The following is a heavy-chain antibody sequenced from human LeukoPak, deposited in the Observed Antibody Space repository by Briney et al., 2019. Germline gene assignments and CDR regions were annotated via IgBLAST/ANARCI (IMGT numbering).Heavy chain of an antibody. CDR1: GXSISTSNYY. CDR2: IYNGGGT. D-gene: IGHD5-18*01. CDR3: ARYMSSTAQDY. Sequence: SSETLSLTCTVSGXSISTSNYYWGWIRQAPGKGLEWIGSIYNGGGTHYNPSLKSRVTISIDTSKNQFSLNLSSVTAADTAVYYCARYMSSTAQDYWGQGTLVTVSS. J-gene: IGHJ4*02. V-gene: IGHV4-39*01.